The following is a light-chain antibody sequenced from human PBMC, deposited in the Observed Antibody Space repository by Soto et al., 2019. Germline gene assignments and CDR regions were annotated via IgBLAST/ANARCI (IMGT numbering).Light chain of an antibody. CDR1: SSDVGGYNY. Sequence: QSALTQPASVSGSPGQWIAISCTGTSSDVGGYNYVSWYQQHPGKTPNLMIYDVSNRPSGVSNRFSGSKSGNTASLTISGLQAEDEADYYCSSYTSSSTWVFGGGTKVTVL. CDR2: DVS. J-gene: IGLJ3*02. CDR3: SSYTSSSTWV. V-gene: IGLV2-14*01.